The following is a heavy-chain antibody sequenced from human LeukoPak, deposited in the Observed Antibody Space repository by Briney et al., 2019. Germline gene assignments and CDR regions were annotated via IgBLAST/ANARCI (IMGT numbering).Heavy chain of an antibody. V-gene: IGHV4-59*01. CDR2: IYYSGST. J-gene: IGHJ4*02. D-gene: IGHD3-10*01. CDR3: ARRYGSGSSGTFDY. CDR1: GGSISSYY. Sequence: SETLPLTCTVSGGSISSYYWSWIRQPPGKGLEWIAYIYYSGSTNYNPSLKSRVTISVDTSKNQFSLKLSSVTAADTAVYYCARRYGSGSSGTFDYWGQGTLVTVSS.